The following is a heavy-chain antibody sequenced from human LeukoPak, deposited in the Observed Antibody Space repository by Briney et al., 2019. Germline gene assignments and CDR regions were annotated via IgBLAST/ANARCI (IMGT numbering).Heavy chain of an antibody. CDR3: ARDFDAAAMYYYYGMDV. CDR2: ISPYNGNT. D-gene: IGHD2-2*01. J-gene: IGHJ6*04. Sequence: ASVKVSCKASGYTFTTYGISWVRQPPGQGLEWVGLISPYNGNTNYAQKLQGRVTMTTDTSTSTAYMELRSLRSDDTAVYYCARDFDAAAMYYYYGMDVWGKGTTVTVSS. V-gene: IGHV1-18*04. CDR1: GYTFTTYG.